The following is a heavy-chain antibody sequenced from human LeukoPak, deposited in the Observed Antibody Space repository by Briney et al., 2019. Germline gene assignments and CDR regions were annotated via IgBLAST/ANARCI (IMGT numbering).Heavy chain of an antibody. V-gene: IGHV1-46*01. Sequence: ASVKVSCKASGYTFTSYYMHWVRQAPGQGLEWMGIINPSGGSTSYAQKFQGRVTMTRDMSTSTVYMELSSLRSEDTAVYYCARDPSPNYYDSSGKYDYWGQGTLVTVSS. D-gene: IGHD3-22*01. CDR1: GYTFTSYY. CDR2: INPSGGST. J-gene: IGHJ4*02. CDR3: ARDPSPNYYDSSGKYDY.